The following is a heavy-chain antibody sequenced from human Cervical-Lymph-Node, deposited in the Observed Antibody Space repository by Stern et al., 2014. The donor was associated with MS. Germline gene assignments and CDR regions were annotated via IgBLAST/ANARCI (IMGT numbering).Heavy chain of an antibody. CDR3: VRGRVTGTVEDYFDY. CDR1: GGTFRTYA. D-gene: IGHD1-1*01. Sequence: QVQLVQSGAEVKRPGSSVKVSCQVSGGTFRTYAISWVRQAPGQGLEWMGGIIPIFDTANYAQKFQGRLTMIADESTSTAYMELSSLRSEDTALYYCVRGRVTGTVEDYFDYWGQGTLVTVSS. J-gene: IGHJ4*02. V-gene: IGHV1-69*01. CDR2: IIPIFDTA.